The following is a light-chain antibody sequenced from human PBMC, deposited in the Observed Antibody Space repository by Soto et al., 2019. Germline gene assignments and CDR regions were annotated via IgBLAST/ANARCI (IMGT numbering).Light chain of an antibody. CDR1: SSNIGTNT. J-gene: IGLJ2*01. CDR2: SDN. CDR3: AAWDVSLVV. V-gene: IGLV1-44*01. Sequence: QSVLTQPPSASGTPGQRVTISCSGSSSNIGTNTVIWYQQLPGAAPRLLNYSDNQRPSGVPDRFSGSKSGTSASLAISGLQSEDEADYYCAAWDVSLVVFGGGTKLTVL.